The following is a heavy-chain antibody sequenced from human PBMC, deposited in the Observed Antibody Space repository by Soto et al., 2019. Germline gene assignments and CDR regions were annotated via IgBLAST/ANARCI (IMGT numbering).Heavy chain of an antibody. D-gene: IGHD3-3*01. CDR1: GGSFSGYY. J-gene: IGHJ6*02. Sequence: SETLSLTCAVYGGSFSGYYWSWIRQPPGKGLEWIGEINHSGSTNYNPSPKSRVTISVDTSKNQFSLKLSSVTAADTAVYYCARGGGRLLTYYDFWSGYYTGTPAIYGMDVWGQGTTVTVSS. CDR3: ARGGGRLLTYYDFWSGYYTGTPAIYGMDV. CDR2: INHSGST. V-gene: IGHV4-34*01.